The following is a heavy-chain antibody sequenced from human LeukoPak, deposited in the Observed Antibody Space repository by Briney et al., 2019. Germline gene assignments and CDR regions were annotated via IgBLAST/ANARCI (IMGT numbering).Heavy chain of an antibody. J-gene: IGHJ6*03. CDR2: IIPIFGTA. V-gene: IGHV1-69*01. Sequence: SVKLSCKASGGTFSSYAISWVRQAPGQGLEWMGGIIPIFGTANYAQKFQGRVTITADESTCTAYMELSSLRSEDTAVYYCARVGGWGRGSRLGLYYYYYMDVWGKGTTVTVSS. D-gene: IGHD1-26*01. CDR3: ARVGGWGRGSRLGLYYYYYMDV. CDR1: GGTFSSYA.